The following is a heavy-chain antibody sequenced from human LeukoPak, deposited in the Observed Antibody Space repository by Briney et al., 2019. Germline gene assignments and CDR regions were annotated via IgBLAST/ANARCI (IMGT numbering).Heavy chain of an antibody. Sequence: GGSLRLSCAASGFTVSSNYMSWVRQAPGKGLEWVSAISGSGGSTYYADSVKGRFTISRDNSKNTLYLQMNSLRAEDTAVYYCAKADITMIVVVTQYAFDIWGQGTMVTVSS. CDR2: ISGSGGST. CDR1: GFTVSSNY. D-gene: IGHD3-22*01. V-gene: IGHV3-23*01. J-gene: IGHJ3*02. CDR3: AKADITMIVVVTQYAFDI.